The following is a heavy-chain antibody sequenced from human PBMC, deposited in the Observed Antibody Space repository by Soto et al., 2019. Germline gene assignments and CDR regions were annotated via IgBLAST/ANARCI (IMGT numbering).Heavy chain of an antibody. D-gene: IGHD7-27*01. CDR3: ARDTGDGTFDF. V-gene: IGHV1-3*01. CDR2: INAGCGNT. Sequence: QVHLVQSGAEVRKPGASVKVSCKASGYTFSSYAMHWVRQAPGQRLEWMGWINAGCGNTKYSQKFQDRVTNSRDTSASTAYLELTILRSEDTAVYFCARDTGDGTFDFCGQLTLVTVSS. J-gene: IGHJ4*02. CDR1: GYTFSSYA.